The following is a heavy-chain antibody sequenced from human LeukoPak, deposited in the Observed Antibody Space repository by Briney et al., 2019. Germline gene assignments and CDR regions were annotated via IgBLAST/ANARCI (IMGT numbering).Heavy chain of an antibody. CDR2: INHSGST. CDR3: ARGLRLGYYDSSGYFDY. D-gene: IGHD3-22*01. J-gene: IGHJ4*02. V-gene: IGHV4-34*01. CDR1: GGSFSGYY. Sequence: KASETLSLTCAVYGGSFSGYYWSWIRQPPGKGLEWIGEINHSGSTNYNPSLKSRVTISVDTSKNQFSLKLSSVTAADTAVYYCARGLRLGYYDSSGYFDYWGQGTLVTVSS.